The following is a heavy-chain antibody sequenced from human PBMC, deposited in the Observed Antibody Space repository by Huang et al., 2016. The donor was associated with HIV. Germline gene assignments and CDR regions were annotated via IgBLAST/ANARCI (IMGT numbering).Heavy chain of an antibody. J-gene: IGHJ3*02. Sequence: QVYLVASGGGVVQPGGSLRLSCAASGFSVTNYGVHWVRLAPGTGLVWVTFIKYDGSEKQYADSVKGRFSISRDNSRNTLLVQRNGLRPEDTCVYYCSAQRRDAYKGDTFEIWGQGTVVTVSS. CDR2: IKYDGSEK. CDR1: GFSVTNYG. V-gene: IGHV3-30*02. D-gene: IGHD1-1*01. CDR3: SAQRRDAYKGDTFEI.